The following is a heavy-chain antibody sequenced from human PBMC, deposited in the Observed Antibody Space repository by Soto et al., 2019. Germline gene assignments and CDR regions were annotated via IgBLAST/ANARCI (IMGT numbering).Heavy chain of an antibody. Sequence: QVQLQESGPGLVKPSGTLSLTCAVSSGSISSSNWWSWVRQPPGKGLEWIGEIYHSGSTNYNPSLKSRVTISVDKSKNQFSLKLSSVTAADTAVYYCARRVVVAASTGKDWFDPWGQGTLVTVSS. CDR1: SGSISSSNW. CDR2: IYHSGST. J-gene: IGHJ5*02. D-gene: IGHD2-15*01. CDR3: ARRVVVAASTGKDWFDP. V-gene: IGHV4-4*02.